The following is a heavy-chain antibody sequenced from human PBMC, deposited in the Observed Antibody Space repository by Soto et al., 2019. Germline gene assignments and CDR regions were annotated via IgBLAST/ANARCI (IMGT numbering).Heavy chain of an antibody. D-gene: IGHD3-3*01. Sequence: EVQLLESGGGLVQPGGSLRLSCAASGFTFSSYAMSWVRQAPGKGLEWVSAISGSGGSTYYADSVKGRFTISRDNSKNTLYLQMNSLRAEDTAVYYCAKIRFPYSYYYYYGMDVWGQGTTVTVSS. CDR2: ISGSGGST. CDR3: AKIRFPYSYYYYYGMDV. V-gene: IGHV3-23*01. J-gene: IGHJ6*02. CDR1: GFTFSSYA.